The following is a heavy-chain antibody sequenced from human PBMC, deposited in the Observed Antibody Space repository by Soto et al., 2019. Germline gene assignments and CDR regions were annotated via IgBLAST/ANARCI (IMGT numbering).Heavy chain of an antibody. D-gene: IGHD2-2*01. Sequence: SETLSLTCVVYGGSFSGYYWSWIRQSPGKGLEWIGGINHRGSTDYNPSLESRVTISVDTSKNQFSLKLPSVTAADTAMYYCARDGFCTSTTCRVGNWFDPWGQGTLVTVSS. CDR3: ARDGFCTSTTCRVGNWFDP. CDR1: GGSFSGYY. J-gene: IGHJ5*02. CDR2: INHRGST. V-gene: IGHV4-34*01.